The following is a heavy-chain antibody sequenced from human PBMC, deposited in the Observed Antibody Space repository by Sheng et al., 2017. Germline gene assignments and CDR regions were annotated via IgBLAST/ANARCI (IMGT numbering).Heavy chain of an antibody. CDR3: ARGPHIVVVPAARRGTEFDY. V-gene: IGHV4-34*01. J-gene: IGHJ4*02. CDR2: INHSGST. D-gene: IGHD2-2*01. CDR1: GGSFSGYY. Sequence: QVQLQQWGAGLLKPSETLSLTCAVYGGSFSGYYWSWIRQPPGKGLEWIGEINHSGSTNYNPSLKSRVTISVDTSKNQFSLKLSSVTAADTAVYYCARGPHIVVVPAARRGTEFDYWGQGTLVTVSS.